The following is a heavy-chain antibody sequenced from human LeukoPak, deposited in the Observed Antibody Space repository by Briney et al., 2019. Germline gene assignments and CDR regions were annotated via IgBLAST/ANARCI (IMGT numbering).Heavy chain of an antibody. CDR3: AREPYYYDSSGSPDY. CDR2: ISAYNGNT. D-gene: IGHD3-22*01. CDR1: GYTFISYG. Sequence: ASVKVSCKPSGYTFISYGISWVRQTPGQGLEWMGWISAYNGNTNYAQKLQGRVTMTTDTSTSTAYMERRSLRSDDTAVYYCAREPYYYDSSGSPDYWGQGTLVTVSS. V-gene: IGHV1-18*01. J-gene: IGHJ4*02.